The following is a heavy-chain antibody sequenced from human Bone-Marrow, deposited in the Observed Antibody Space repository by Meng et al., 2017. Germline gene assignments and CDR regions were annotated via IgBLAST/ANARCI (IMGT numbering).Heavy chain of an antibody. Sequence: VRLVGSGGGLVQPGGSLRLACVASGFKLSSYWMHWVRQAPGKGLVWVSRINIDGSSTIYADSVEGRFTISRDNAKNTLYLQMNSLRVDDTAVYYCAQLGTTDYWGQGALVTVSS. CDR3: AQLGTTDY. CDR1: GFKLSSYW. V-gene: IGHV3-74*01. CDR2: INIDGSST. J-gene: IGHJ4*02. D-gene: IGHD6-13*01.